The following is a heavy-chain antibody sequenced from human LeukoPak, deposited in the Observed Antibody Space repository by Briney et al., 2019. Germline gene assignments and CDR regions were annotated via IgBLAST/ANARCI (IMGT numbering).Heavy chain of an antibody. V-gene: IGHV3-23*01. J-gene: IGHJ4*02. CDR1: GFTFTNYA. D-gene: IGHD3-10*01. CDR3: AKAYHYGAGSSFDY. Sequence: GGSLRLSCAASGFTFTNYAMSWVRQAPGKGREWVSAISARGDNTYYADSVKGRFSISRDNSQNTQYLQMNSLRAEDTAIYYCAKAYHYGAGSSFDYWGQGILVTVSS. CDR2: ISARGDNT.